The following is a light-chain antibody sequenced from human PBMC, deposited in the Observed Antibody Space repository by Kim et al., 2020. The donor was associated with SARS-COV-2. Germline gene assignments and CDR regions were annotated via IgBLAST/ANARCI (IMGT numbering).Light chain of an antibody. Sequence: GERATLPCRASQSVSSSYLAWYQQKPGQAPRLLIYGASSRATGIPDRFSGSGSGTDVTLTISRLEPEDFAVYYCQQYGSSPPKLTFGGGTKVDIK. J-gene: IGKJ4*01. CDR3: QQYGSSPPKLT. V-gene: IGKV3-20*01. CDR1: QSVSSSY. CDR2: GAS.